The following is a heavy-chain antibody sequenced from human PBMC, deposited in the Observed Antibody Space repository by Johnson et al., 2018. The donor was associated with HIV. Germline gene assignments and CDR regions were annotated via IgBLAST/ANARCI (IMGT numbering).Heavy chain of an antibody. CDR2: ISYDGSNK. CDR1: GFTFSSYA. Sequence: QVQLVESGGGLVQPGGSLRLSCAASGFTFSSYAMHWVRQAPGKGLEWVAVISYDGSNKYYADSVKGRFTISRDNSKNTLYLQMNSLKTEDTAVYYCARVGQQSNAFDIWGQGTMVTVSS. J-gene: IGHJ3*02. D-gene: IGHD6-13*01. V-gene: IGHV3-30*04. CDR3: ARVGQQSNAFDI.